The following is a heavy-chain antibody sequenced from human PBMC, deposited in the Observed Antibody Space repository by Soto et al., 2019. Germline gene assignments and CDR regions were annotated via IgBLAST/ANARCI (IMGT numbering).Heavy chain of an antibody. CDR2: TYYRSKWYN. CDR1: GDSVSSNSAA. CDR3: ARDTPIYSGYDFNWFDP. J-gene: IGHJ5*02. D-gene: IGHD5-12*01. V-gene: IGHV6-1*01. Sequence: PSQTLSLTCAISGDSVSSNSAAWNWIRQSPSRGLEWLGRTYYRSKWYNDYAVSVKSRITINPDTSKNQFSLQLNSVTPEDTAVYYCARDTPIYSGYDFNWFDPWGQGTLVTVSS.